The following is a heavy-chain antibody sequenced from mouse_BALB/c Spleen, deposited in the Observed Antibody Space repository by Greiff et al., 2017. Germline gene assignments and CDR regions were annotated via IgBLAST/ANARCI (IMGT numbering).Heavy chain of an antibody. Sequence: DVMLVESGGGLVQPGGSRKLSCAASGFTFSSFGMHWVRQAPEKGLEWVAYISSGSSTIYYADTVKGRFTISRDNPKNTLFLQMTSLRSEDTAMYYCARGGRGFDYWGQGTTLTVAS. CDR3: ARGGRGFDY. J-gene: IGHJ2*01. D-gene: IGHD3-3*01. V-gene: IGHV5-17*02. CDR2: ISSGSSTI. CDR1: GFTFSSFG.